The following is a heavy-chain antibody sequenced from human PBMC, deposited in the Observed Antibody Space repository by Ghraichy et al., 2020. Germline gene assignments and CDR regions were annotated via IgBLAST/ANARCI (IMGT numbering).Heavy chain of an antibody. CDR1: GFTFSDYY. D-gene: IGHD3-22*01. CDR2: ISSSGSTI. CDR3: ARLYYDSSGYYPEIYYYYGMDV. Sequence: GGSLRLSCAASGFTFSDYYMSWIRQAPGKGLEWVSYISSSGSTIYYADSVKGRFTISRDNAKNSLYLQMNSLRAEDTAVYYCARLYYDSSGYYPEIYYYYGMDVWGQGTTVTVSS. J-gene: IGHJ6*02. V-gene: IGHV3-11*01.